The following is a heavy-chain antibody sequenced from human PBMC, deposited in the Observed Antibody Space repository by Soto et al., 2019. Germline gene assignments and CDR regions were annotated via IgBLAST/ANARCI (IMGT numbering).Heavy chain of an antibody. J-gene: IGHJ6*02. V-gene: IGHV1-18*04. CDR2: ISAYNGST. Sequence: ASVKVSCKASGYTFTSYGISWVRQAPGQGLEWMGWISAYNGSTDYAQKLQGRVTMTTDTSTSTAYMELRSLRSDDTAVYYCARRVAGCSSTSCYFYYGMDVWGQGTTVTVSS. CDR3: ARRVAGCSSTSCYFYYGMDV. D-gene: IGHD2-2*01. CDR1: GYTFTSYG.